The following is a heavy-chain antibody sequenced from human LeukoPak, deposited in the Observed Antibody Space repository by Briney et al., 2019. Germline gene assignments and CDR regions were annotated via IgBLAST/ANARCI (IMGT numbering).Heavy chain of an antibody. J-gene: IGHJ5*02. CDR2: IYYSGST. CDR3: ARVVWDFWSGYSPTNWFDP. Sequence: PSQTLSLTCTVSGGSISSGGYYWSWIRQHPGKGLEWIGYIYYSGSTYYNPSLKSRVTISVDTSKNQFSLKLSSVTAADTAVYYCARVVWDFWSGYSPTNWFDPWGQGTLVTVSS. D-gene: IGHD3-3*01. V-gene: IGHV4-31*03. CDR1: GGSISSGGYY.